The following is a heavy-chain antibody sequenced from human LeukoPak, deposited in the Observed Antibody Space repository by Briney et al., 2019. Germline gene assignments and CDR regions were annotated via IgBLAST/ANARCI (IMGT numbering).Heavy chain of an antibody. V-gene: IGHV3-7*05. CDR2: IIQDGGQK. Sequence: GGSLRLSCTASGFTFSTYWMSCVRQAPGKGLEWVANIIQDGGQKYYVDSVKGRFTISRDNAKNSLYLQMNSLRAEDTAVYYCARDKSYGDSEDYWGQGTLVTVSS. CDR1: GFTFSTYW. D-gene: IGHD4-17*01. CDR3: ARDKSYGDSEDY. J-gene: IGHJ4*02.